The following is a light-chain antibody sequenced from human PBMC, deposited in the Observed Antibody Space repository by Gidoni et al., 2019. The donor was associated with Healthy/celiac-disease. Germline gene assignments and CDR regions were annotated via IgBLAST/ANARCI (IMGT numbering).Light chain of an antibody. Sequence: QSALTQPASVSGSPGQPITISCTGTSSDVGSYNLVSWYQQHPGNAPKLMIYEVSKRPSRVSNRFSGSKSGNTASLTISGLQAEDEADYYCCSYAGSSSWVFGGGTKLTVL. CDR3: CSYAGSSSWV. V-gene: IGLV2-23*02. CDR1: SSDVGSYNL. CDR2: EVS. J-gene: IGLJ3*02.